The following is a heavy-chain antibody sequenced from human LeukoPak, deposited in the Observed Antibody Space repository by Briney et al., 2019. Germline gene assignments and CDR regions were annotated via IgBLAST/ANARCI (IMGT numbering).Heavy chain of an antibody. CDR2: ISGSGGST. V-gene: IGHV3-23*01. Sequence: GGSLRLSCAASGFTFSSYAMSWVRQAPGKGLEWVSAISGSGGSTYYADSVKGRFTISRDNSKNTLYLQMNSLRAEDTAVYYCARGGDSSGYYHYYYGMDVWGQGTTVTVSS. CDR1: GFTFSSYA. D-gene: IGHD3-22*01. CDR3: ARGGDSSGYYHYYYGMDV. J-gene: IGHJ6*02.